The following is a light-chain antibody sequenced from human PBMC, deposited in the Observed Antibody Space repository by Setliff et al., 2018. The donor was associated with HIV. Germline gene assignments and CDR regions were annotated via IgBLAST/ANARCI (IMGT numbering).Light chain of an antibody. V-gene: IGLV1-40*01. Sequence: QSALAQPPSVSGAPGQRVTISCIGSSSNIGAGYDVHWYQQVPGTAPKLLIFDNNIRTSGVPDRFSGSKSGTSASLAITGLQAEDEADYYCQSYDTSLSGYVFGIGTKVTVL. J-gene: IGLJ1*01. CDR2: DNN. CDR3: QSYDTSLSGYV. CDR1: SSNIGAGYD.